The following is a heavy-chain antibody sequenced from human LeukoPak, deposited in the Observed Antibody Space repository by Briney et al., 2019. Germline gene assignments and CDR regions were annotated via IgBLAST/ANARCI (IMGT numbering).Heavy chain of an antibody. CDR2: IYYSGST. J-gene: IGHJ4*02. V-gene: IGHV4-59*01. CDR1: GGSISSYY. D-gene: IGHD1-26*01. Sequence: PSETLSLTCTVSGGSISSYYWSWIRQPPGKGLEWIGYIYYSGSTNYNPSLKSRVTISVDTSKNQFSLKLSSVTAADTAVYYCAREMSGSYYFDYWGQGTLVTVSS. CDR3: AREMSGSYYFDY.